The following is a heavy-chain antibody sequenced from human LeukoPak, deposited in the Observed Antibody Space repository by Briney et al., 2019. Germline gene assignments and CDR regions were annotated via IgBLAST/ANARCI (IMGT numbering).Heavy chain of an antibody. V-gene: IGHV3-48*01. D-gene: IGHD3-3*01. CDR3: ARDTKDYDFWSGYGDGYMDV. Sequence: GGSLRLSCAASGFTFSSYSMNWVRQAPGKGLEWVSYISSSSSTIYYADSVKGRFTISRDNAKNSLYLQMNSLRAEDTAVYYCARDTKDYDFWSGYGDGYMDVWGKGTTVTVSS. CDR2: ISSSSSTI. CDR1: GFTFSSYS. J-gene: IGHJ6*03.